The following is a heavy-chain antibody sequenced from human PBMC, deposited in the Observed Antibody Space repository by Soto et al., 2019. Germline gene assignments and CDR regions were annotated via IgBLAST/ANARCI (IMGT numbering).Heavy chain of an antibody. CDR2: SIPIQGRA. J-gene: IGHJ6*03. CDR1: GGSFISYI. CDR3: AKSLVFVDHAYMDV. D-gene: IGHD2-21*01. V-gene: IGHV1-69*02. Sequence: QVQLVQSGAEVRKPGSSVKVSCEASGGSFISYIFTWVRQAPGQGLEWMGRSIPIQGRADYALKFQDRVTITADRSTQTVYMELRSLTPEDTALYYCAKSLVFVDHAYMDVWGKGTPVTVSS.